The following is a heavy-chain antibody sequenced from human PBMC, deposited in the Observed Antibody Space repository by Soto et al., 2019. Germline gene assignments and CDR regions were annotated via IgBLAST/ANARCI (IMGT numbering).Heavy chain of an antibody. CDR3: ARLVGASAGRFDP. V-gene: IGHV3-33*01. D-gene: IGHD1-26*01. J-gene: IGHJ5*02. Sequence: QEQLVESGGGVVQPGTSLRLSCVASGFTFNSYGMHWVRQAPGKGLEWVADIWFDGSDKYYADSVKGRFTISRDNSKNTLYLQMNSLGAEDTGVYYCARLVGASAGRFDPWGQGTLVIVSS. CDR2: IWFDGSDK. CDR1: GFTFNSYG.